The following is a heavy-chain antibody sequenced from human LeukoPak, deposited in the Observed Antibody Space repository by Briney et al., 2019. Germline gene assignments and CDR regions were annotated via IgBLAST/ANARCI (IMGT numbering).Heavy chain of an antibody. CDR2: ISGSGVT. Sequence: PGGSLRLSCAASGFTFSTSAMTWVRQAPGEGLEWVSGISGSGVTDYADSVKGRFTISRDNSKNTLYLQMNSLRAEDTAVYYCAKDLNWGGRWGQGTLVTVSS. CDR3: AKDLNWGGR. V-gene: IGHV3-23*01. D-gene: IGHD7-27*01. J-gene: IGHJ4*02. CDR1: GFTFSTSA.